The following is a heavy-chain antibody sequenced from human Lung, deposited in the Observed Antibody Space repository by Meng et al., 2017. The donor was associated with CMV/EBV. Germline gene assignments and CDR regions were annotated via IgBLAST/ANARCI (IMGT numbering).Heavy chain of an antibody. D-gene: IGHD3-3*01. CDR1: GYTFTGYY. Sequence: ASVKVSXKASGYTFTGYYMHWVRQAPGQGLEWMGWINPNSGTTNYAQKFQGRVTMTRDTSISTAYMELSRVRYDDTAVYYCARDLRPGTTIFGVRSVHYGMDVWGQGTTVTFSS. CDR2: INPNSGTT. CDR3: ARDLRPGTTIFGVRSVHYGMDV. J-gene: IGHJ6*02. V-gene: IGHV1-2*02.